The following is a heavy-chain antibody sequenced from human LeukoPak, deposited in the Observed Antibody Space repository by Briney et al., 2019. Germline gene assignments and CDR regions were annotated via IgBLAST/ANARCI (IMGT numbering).Heavy chain of an antibody. D-gene: IGHD1-7*01. V-gene: IGHV3-30*02. CDR1: GFTFSSYG. J-gene: IGHJ3*02. CDR3: AKDRLELLHAFDI. CDR2: IRYDGSNK. Sequence: SGGSLRLSCAASGFTFSSYGMHWVRQAPGKGLEWVAFIRYDGSNKYYADSVKGRFTISRDNSKNTLYLQMNSLRAEDTAVYYCAKDRLELLHAFDIWGQGTMVTVSS.